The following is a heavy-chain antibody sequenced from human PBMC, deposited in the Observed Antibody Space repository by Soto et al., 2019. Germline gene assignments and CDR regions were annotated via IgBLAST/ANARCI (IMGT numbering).Heavy chain of an antibody. Sequence: TLSLTCTVSGGSISSGDYYWSWIRQPPGKGLEWIGYIYYSGSTYYNPSLKSRVTISVDTSKNQFSLKLSSVTAADTAVYYCARVYGSRPYYFDYWGQGTLVTVSS. D-gene: IGHD3-10*01. CDR1: GGSISSGDYY. V-gene: IGHV4-30-4*01. J-gene: IGHJ4*02. CDR2: IYYSGST. CDR3: ARVYGSRPYYFDY.